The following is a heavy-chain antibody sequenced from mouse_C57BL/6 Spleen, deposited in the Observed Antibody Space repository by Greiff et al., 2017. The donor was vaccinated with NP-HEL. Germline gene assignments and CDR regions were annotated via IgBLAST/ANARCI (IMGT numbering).Heavy chain of an antibody. V-gene: IGHV3-6*01. CDR1: GYSITSGYY. J-gene: IGHJ3*01. D-gene: IGHD2-4*01. CDR3: AREKDYAWFAY. Sequence: ESGPGLVKPSQSLSLTCSVTGYSITSGYYWNWIRQFPGNKLEWMGYISYDGSNNYNPSLKNRISITRDTSKNQFFLKLNSVTTEDTATYYCAREKDYAWFAYWGQGTLVTVSA. CDR2: ISYDGSN.